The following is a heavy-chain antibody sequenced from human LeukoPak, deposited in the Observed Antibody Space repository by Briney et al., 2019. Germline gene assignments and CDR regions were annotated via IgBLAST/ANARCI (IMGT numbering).Heavy chain of an antibody. V-gene: IGHV3-11*01. D-gene: IGHD6-13*01. CDR1: GFTFSDYY. Sequence: GGSLRLSCAASGFTFSDYYMSWIRQAPGKGLEWVSYISSSGSTIYYADSVKGRFTISRDNAKNSLYLQMNSLRAEDTAVYYCASDRSSYKQFDYWGQGTLVTVSS. J-gene: IGHJ4*02. CDR3: ASDRSSYKQFDY. CDR2: ISSSGSTI.